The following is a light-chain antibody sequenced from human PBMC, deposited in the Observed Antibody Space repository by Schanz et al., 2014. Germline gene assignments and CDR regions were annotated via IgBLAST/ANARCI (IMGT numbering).Light chain of an antibody. CDR3: SSYAGRSLI. CDR1: SSDVGGYNY. V-gene: IGLV2-14*01. CDR2: EGS. J-gene: IGLJ2*01. Sequence: QSALTQPASVSGSPGQSITISCTGTSSDVGGYNYVSWYQQHPGKAPKLMIYEGSRRPSGVSNRFSGSKSGNTASLTISGLQAEDEADYYCSSYAGRSLIFGGGTKLT.